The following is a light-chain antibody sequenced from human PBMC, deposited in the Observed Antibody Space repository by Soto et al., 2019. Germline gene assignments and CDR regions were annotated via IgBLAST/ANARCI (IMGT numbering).Light chain of an antibody. J-gene: IGKJ4*01. CDR1: QGIGSW. Sequence: DIQMTQSPSSVSASVGDRVTITCRASQGIGSWLAWFQQKPGEAPRLLIYAASSLHSGVPSRFSGSGSGTDFTLNITSLQPEDFATYYCQQGDSFPLPFGGGTKVEIK. CDR3: QQGDSFPLP. V-gene: IGKV1-12*01. CDR2: AAS.